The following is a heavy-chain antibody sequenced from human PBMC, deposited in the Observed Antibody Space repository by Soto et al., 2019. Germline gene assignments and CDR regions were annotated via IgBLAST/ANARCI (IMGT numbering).Heavy chain of an antibody. CDR3: ARLNGGWYREFDY. V-gene: IGHV1-69*06. D-gene: IGHD6-19*01. CDR2: IIPIFGTA. J-gene: IGHJ4*02. CDR1: GYTFTTSG. Sequence: QVQLVQSGAEVKKPGASVKVSCKASGYTFTTSGITWVRQAPGQGLEWMGWIIPIFGTANYAQKFQGRVTITADKSTSTAYMELSSLRSEDTAVYYCARLNGGWYREFDYWGQGTLVTVSS.